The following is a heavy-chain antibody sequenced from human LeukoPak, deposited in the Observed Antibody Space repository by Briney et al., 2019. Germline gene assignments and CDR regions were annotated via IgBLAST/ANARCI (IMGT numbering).Heavy chain of an antibody. Sequence: SLRLSCVASGFTFDNYAMHWVRQAPGKALEWVSGINWNSDTIKYADSVKGRFTISRDNAKNSLYLQMNSLRAEDTAVYYCAELGITMIGGVWGKGTTVTISS. CDR2: INWNSDTI. D-gene: IGHD3-10*02. J-gene: IGHJ6*04. CDR1: GFTFDNYA. CDR3: AELGITMIGGV. V-gene: IGHV3-9*01.